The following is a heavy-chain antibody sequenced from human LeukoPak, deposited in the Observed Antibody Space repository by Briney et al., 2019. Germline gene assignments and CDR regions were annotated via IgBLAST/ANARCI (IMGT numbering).Heavy chain of an antibody. V-gene: IGHV4-59*01. CDR2: IYYSGST. D-gene: IGHD6-25*01. CDR1: GGSISSYY. Sequence: SVTLSLTCTVSGGSISSYYWSWIRQPPGKGLEWIGYIYYSGSTNYNPSLKSRVTISVDTSKNQFSLNLTSVTAADTAVYYCARERTPGSGYGVDYWGQGTVVTVSS. J-gene: IGHJ4*02. CDR3: ARERTPGSGYGVDY.